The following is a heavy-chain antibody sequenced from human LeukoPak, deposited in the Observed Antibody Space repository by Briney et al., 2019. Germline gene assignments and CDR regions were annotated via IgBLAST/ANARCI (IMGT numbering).Heavy chain of an antibody. CDR2: ISGSGGGT. J-gene: IGHJ4*02. D-gene: IGHD2-2*01. CDR1: GFTFSSYS. CDR3: SNKVYCSTTSCHPAGY. Sequence: PGGSLRLSCAASGFTFSSYSMDWVRQAAGKGLEWVSLISGSGGGTYYADSVKGRFTISRDNSKNTLYLQLNSLRVEDTAVYYCSNKVYCSTTSCHPAGYWGLGSLVTVST. V-gene: IGHV3-23*01.